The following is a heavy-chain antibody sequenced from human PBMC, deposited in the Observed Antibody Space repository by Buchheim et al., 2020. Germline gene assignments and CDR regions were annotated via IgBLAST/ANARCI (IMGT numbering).Heavy chain of an antibody. CDR3: ARGALLMDY. CDR1: GGSISSQNW. Sequence: QVQLQESGPGLVKPSGTLSLTCAVSGGSISSQNWWSWVRQPPGKGLEWIGEISHSGSTHYNPSLKGRVTISLDKSKNQFSLKLSSVTAADTAIYYCARGALLMDYWGQGRLVTVSS. CDR2: ISHSGST. J-gene: IGHJ4*02. V-gene: IGHV4-4*02. D-gene: IGHD3-10*01.